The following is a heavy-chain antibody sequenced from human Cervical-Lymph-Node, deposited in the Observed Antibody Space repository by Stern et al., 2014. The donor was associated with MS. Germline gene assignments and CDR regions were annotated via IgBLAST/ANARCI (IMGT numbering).Heavy chain of an antibody. Sequence: VQLVQSGSEVKKPGASVKVSCTASGDTFSSYALCWVRQAPGQGLEWVGGDIPFFGATRYVQKFQGIVTITPEESTGPAFMELTNLTSDDTAVYYCALRRSDYVYWGLGTLVSVSS. CDR3: ALRRSDYVY. V-gene: IGHV1-69*01. J-gene: IGHJ4*02. D-gene: IGHD4-17*01. CDR1: GDTFSSYA. CDR2: DIPFFGAT.